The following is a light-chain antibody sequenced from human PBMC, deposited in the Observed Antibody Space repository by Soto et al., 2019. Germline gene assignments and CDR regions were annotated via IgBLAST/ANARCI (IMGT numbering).Light chain of an antibody. CDR3: RSYTSSSTPYV. Sequence: QCSLTLPDSVSGSPGQSIPISCTGTTSEVGGYNYVSWYQQHPGKAPKVMIYEVSNRPSGVSNRFSGSKSGNTASLTISGLQADDEADYYCRSYTSSSTPYVFGTGTKVTVL. CDR1: TSEVGGYNY. J-gene: IGLJ1*01. CDR2: EVS. V-gene: IGLV2-14*01.